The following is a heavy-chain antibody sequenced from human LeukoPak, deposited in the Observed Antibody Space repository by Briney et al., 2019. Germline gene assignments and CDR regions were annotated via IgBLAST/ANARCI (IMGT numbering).Heavy chain of an antibody. CDR1: GFTFSSYS. D-gene: IGHD2-21*02. CDR3: ARDGSLYCGGDCYPSY. Sequence: PGGSLRLSCAASGFTFSSYSMNWVRQAPGKGLEWVSPISSSSSYIYYADSVKGRFTIPRDNAKNSLYLQMNSLRAEDTAVYYCARDGSLYCGGDCYPSYWGQGTLVTVSS. J-gene: IGHJ4*02. CDR2: ISSSSSYI. V-gene: IGHV3-21*01.